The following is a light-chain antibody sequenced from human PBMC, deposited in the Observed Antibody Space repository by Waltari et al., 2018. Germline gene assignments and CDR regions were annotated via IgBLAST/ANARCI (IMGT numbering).Light chain of an antibody. CDR3: QQYDSTPQT. Sequence: DIVMTQSPESLAVSLGERAPINCKSSQSVFYSSNNKNSLAWYQQKPGQPPKLLIYWASTRESGVPDRFSGSGSGTDFTLTISSLQAEDVAVYYCQQYDSTPQTFGQGTKLEIK. CDR1: QSVFYSSNNKNS. J-gene: IGKJ2*01. CDR2: WAS. V-gene: IGKV4-1*01.